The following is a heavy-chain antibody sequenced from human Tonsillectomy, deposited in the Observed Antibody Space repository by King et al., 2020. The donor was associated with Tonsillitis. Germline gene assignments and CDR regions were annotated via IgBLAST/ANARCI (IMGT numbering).Heavy chain of an antibody. CDR3: TTRPTVVTPPVDY. CDR2: IKSKTDGGTT. J-gene: IGHJ4*02. Sequence: VQLVESGGGLVKPGGSLRLSCAASGFTFSNAWMNWVRQAPGKGLEWVGRIKSKTDGGTTDYAAPVKGRFTISRDDSKNTLYLQMNSLKTEDTAVYYCTTRPTVVTPPVDYWGQGTLVTVSA. V-gene: IGHV3-15*07. CDR1: GFTFSNAW. D-gene: IGHD4-23*01.